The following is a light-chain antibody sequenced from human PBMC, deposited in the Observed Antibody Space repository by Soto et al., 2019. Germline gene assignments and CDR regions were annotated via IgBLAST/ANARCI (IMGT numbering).Light chain of an antibody. J-gene: IGKJ1*01. Sequence: DLQMTQSPSSLSASVGDRVTLTCRASQGISNYLAWYQQKPGKVPKLLIYAASTLQSGVPSRFSGSGSGTDFTLTISSLQPEDVATYYCQKSNSAPWTFGQGTKVEIK. CDR3: QKSNSAPWT. CDR1: QGISNY. V-gene: IGKV1-27*01. CDR2: AAS.